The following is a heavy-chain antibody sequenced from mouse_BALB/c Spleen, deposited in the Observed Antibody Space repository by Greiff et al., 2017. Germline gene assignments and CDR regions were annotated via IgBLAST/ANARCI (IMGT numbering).Heavy chain of an antibody. CDR2: INPSSGYT. D-gene: IGHD2-4*01. V-gene: IGHV1-4*01. CDR1: GYTFTSYT. Sequence: QVHVKQSGAELARPGASVKMSCKASGYTFTSYTMHWVKQRPGQGLEWIGYINPSSGYTNYNQKFKDKATLTADKSSSTAYMQLSSLTSEDSAVYYCARIYYDYDGGFAYWGQGTLVTVSA. CDR3: ARIYYDYDGGFAY. J-gene: IGHJ3*01.